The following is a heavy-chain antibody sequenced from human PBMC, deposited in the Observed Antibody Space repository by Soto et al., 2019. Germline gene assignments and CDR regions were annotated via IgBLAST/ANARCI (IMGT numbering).Heavy chain of an antibody. D-gene: IGHD1-1*01. CDR1: GGPITYW. CDR2: VSQRGGT. Sequence: QVQLQESGPGLVSPSGTLSLTCAVSGGPITYWLSWVRQSPGKGLEWIGEVSQRGGTNYIPSLKSRVTISIDNSRNQIFLHLTSVTAADTAVYFCAKHVTDSGTRGYDSWGQGILVTASS. CDR3: AKHVTDSGTRGYDS. V-gene: IGHV4-4*02. J-gene: IGHJ5*02.